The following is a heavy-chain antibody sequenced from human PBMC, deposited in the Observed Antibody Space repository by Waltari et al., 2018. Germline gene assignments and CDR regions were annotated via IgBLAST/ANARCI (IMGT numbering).Heavy chain of an antibody. V-gene: IGHV1-69*12. J-gene: IGHJ5*02. D-gene: IGHD1-1*01. CDR3: ARRQLGGPLDP. CDR2: PNPRFGTP. CDR1: GGSFGSYA. Sequence: QVHLVQSGAEVKKPGSSVKVSCTASGGSFGSYAISWVRLAPGPGLEWMGGPNPRFGTPKYAQTVQDRVTITADESTSTVYLEMSSLKSEDTALYYCARRQLGGPLDPWGQGTLVTVSS.